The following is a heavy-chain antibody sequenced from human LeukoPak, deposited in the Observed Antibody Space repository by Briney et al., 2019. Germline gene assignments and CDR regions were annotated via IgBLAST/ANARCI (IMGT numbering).Heavy chain of an antibody. CDR2: ISYDGSNK. D-gene: IGHD3-10*01. CDR1: GFTFSSYG. CDR3: ARLSGFEADYYFDY. J-gene: IGHJ4*02. V-gene: IGHV3-30*03. Sequence: GGSLRLSCAASGFTFSSYGMHWVRQAPGKGLEWVAVISYDGSNKYYADSVKGRFTISRDNSKNTLYLQMNSLRAEDTAVYYCARLSGFEADYYFDYWGQGTLVTVSS.